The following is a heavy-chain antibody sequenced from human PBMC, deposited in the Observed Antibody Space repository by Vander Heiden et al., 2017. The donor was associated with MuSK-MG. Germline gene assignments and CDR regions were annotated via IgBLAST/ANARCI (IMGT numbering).Heavy chain of an antibody. V-gene: IGHV3-23*01. J-gene: IGHJ3*02. CDR3: AKPLYCSSTSCYAAAFDI. CDR2: ISGRGGST. CDR1: GFTFSSSA. D-gene: IGHD2-2*01. Sequence: EVQLLESGGGLVQPGGSLRLSCEAPGFTFSSSAVGWGGQAQGKGLEWVSAISGRGGSTYYADAVKGRFTISRDNSKNTLYLQMNSLRAEDTAVYYCAKPLYCSSTSCYAAAFDIWGQGTMVTVSS.